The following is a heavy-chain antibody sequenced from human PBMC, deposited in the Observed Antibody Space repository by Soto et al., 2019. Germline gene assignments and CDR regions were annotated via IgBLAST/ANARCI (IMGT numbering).Heavy chain of an antibody. CDR2: TYYRSKWYS. J-gene: IGHJ4*02. CDR1: GDSVSSSSVT. CDR3: ARVQHPAYFDY. V-gene: IGHV6-1*01. Sequence: SQTLSLTCAISGDSVSSSSVTWNWIRQSPSRGLEWLGRTYYRSKWYSYYAQSVKSRITINPDTSKNQFSLHLSSVTPEDTAVDYCARVQHPAYFDYWGQGTPVTVSS.